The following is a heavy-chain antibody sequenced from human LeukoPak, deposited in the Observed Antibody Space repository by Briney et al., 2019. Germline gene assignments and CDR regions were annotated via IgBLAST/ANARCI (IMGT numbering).Heavy chain of an antibody. Sequence: GASVKVSCKASGYTFTSYDIAWVRQATGQGLEWTGWMNSNVGNTGYAQKFQGRVTMTRSTSINTAYMELSSLRSEDTAVYYCARGRYYDTSGYYSDYWGQGTLVTVSS. CDR3: ARGRYYDTSGYYSDY. J-gene: IGHJ4*02. CDR2: MNSNVGNT. V-gene: IGHV1-8*01. D-gene: IGHD3-22*01. CDR1: GYTFTSYD.